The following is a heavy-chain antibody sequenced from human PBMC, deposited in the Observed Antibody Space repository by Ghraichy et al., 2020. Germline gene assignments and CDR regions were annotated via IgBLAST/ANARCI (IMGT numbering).Heavy chain of an antibody. CDR3: ARDHPVPPYGDYGGNWFDP. D-gene: IGHD4-17*01. CDR2: IYYSGST. CDR1: GGSISSGGYY. Sequence: SETLSLTCTVSGGSISSGGYYWSWIRQHPGKGLEWIGYIYYSGSTYYNPSLKSRVTISVDTSKNQFSLKLSSVTAADTAVYYCARDHPVPPYGDYGGNWFDPWGQGTLVTVSS. V-gene: IGHV4-31*03. J-gene: IGHJ5*02.